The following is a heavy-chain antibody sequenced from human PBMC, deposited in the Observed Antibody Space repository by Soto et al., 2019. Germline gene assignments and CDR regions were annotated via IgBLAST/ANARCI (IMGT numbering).Heavy chain of an antibody. D-gene: IGHD2-2*01. V-gene: IGHV3-33*01. CDR3: ARKVGYCSSTSCPTWFDP. CDR2: IWYDGSNK. CDR1: GFTFSSYG. Sequence: GGSLRLSCAASGFTFSSYGMHWVRQAPGKGLEWVAVIWYDGSNKYYADSVKGRFTISRDNSTNTLYLQMNSRRAEDTAVYYCARKVGYCSSTSCPTWFDPWGQGTLVTVSS. J-gene: IGHJ5*02.